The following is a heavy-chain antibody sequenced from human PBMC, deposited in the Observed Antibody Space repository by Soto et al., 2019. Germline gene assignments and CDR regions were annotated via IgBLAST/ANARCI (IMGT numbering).Heavy chain of an antibody. CDR1: GFTFSSYA. J-gene: IGHJ4*02. Sequence: PGGSLRLSCAASGFTFSSYAMSWVRQAPGKGLEWVSAISGSGGSTYYADSVKGRFTISRDNSKNTLYLQMNSLRAEDTAVYYCAKDTPLEYYYDSSGYSDYWGQGTLVTVSS. CDR2: ISGSGGST. CDR3: AKDTPLEYYYDSSGYSDY. D-gene: IGHD3-22*01. V-gene: IGHV3-23*01.